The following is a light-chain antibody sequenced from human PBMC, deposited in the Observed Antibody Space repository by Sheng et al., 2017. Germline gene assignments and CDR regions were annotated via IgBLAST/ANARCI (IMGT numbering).Light chain of an antibody. V-gene: IGKV3-20*01. Sequence: EIVLTQSPGTLSLSPGERATLSCRASQSLSSSYVAWYQQKPGQAPRLLIYAASIRATGIPDRFSGSGSGTDFTLAISRLQPEDFAVYYCQHYGGSATFGRGTKVECK. CDR2: AAS. J-gene: IGKJ1*01. CDR1: QSLSSSY. CDR3: QHYGGSAT.